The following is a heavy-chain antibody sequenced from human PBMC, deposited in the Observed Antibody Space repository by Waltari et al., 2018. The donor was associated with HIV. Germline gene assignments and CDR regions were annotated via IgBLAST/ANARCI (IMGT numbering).Heavy chain of an antibody. CDR3: AREGDSSGRNAFDI. J-gene: IGHJ3*02. Sequence: QVQLVQSGAEVTKPGASVKVSCKASGYTFTGYYMHWVRQASGQGLEWMGRINPNTGGANYAQKFQGRVTMTRDTSSSTAYMELSRLRSDDTAVYYCAREGDSSGRNAFDIWGQGTMVTVSS. CDR1: GYTFTGYY. D-gene: IGHD3-22*01. CDR2: INPNTGGA. V-gene: IGHV1-2*06.